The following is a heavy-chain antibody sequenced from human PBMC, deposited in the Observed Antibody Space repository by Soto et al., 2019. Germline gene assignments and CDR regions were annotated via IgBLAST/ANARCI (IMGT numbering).Heavy chain of an antibody. CDR3: ATSGGSLYYWFDP. Sequence: TSETLSLTCTVSGASMSSSLYYWGWIRQPPGKGLDWIGTIFYSGTTYYNQSLESRITIFIDKSKNQFSMKLSSVTAADTAVYYCATSGGSLYYWFDPWGQGTLVTVSS. J-gene: IGHJ5*02. D-gene: IGHD2-15*01. CDR1: GASMSSSLYY. CDR2: IFYSGTT. V-gene: IGHV4-39*01.